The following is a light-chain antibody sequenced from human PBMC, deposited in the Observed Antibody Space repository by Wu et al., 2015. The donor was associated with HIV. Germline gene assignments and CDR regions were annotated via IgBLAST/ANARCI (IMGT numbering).Light chain of an antibody. CDR1: QSFSSW. CDR3: QQYNSYST. V-gene: IGKV1-5*03. Sequence: DIQMTQSPSTLSASVGDRVTITCRASQSFSSWLAWYQQKPGKAPKLLIYKASSLESGVPSRFSGSGSGTEFTLTISSLQPDDFATYYCQQYNSYSTFGQGTKLEIK. J-gene: IGKJ2*02. CDR2: KAS.